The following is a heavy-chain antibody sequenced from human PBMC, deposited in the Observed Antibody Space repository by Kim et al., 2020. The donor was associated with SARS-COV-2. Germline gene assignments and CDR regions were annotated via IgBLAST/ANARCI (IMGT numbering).Heavy chain of an antibody. Sequence: GGSLRLSCAASGFTFSNYYMRWIRQAPGKGLEWVSYISSSSSYTNYADSVKGRFTISRDNAKNSLYLQMNSLRAEDTAVYYCGSRGYSGYGQVRYWGQGTLVTVSS. CDR1: GFTFSNYY. J-gene: IGHJ4*02. CDR3: GSRGYSGYGQVRY. CDR2: ISSSSSYT. D-gene: IGHD5-12*01. V-gene: IGHV3-11*03.